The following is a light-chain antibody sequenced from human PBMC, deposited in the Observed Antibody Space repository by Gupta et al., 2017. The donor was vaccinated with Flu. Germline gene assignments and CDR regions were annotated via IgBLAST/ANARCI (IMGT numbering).Light chain of an antibody. CDR2: GAS. CDR3: QQYKNGPPYT. Sequence: ATLSVSPGERATLSCRASQSVNNNLAWYQHKPGQAPRLLIYGASTRATGIPARFSGSGSGTEFTLTISSLQSEDFAVYYCQQYKNGPPYTFGQGTKLEIK. CDR1: QSVNNN. V-gene: IGKV3-15*01. J-gene: IGKJ2*01.